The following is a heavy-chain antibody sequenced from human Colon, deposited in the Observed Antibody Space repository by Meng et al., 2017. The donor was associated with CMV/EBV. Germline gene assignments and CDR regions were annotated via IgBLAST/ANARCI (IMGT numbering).Heavy chain of an antibody. CDR1: GFAVTSYN. V-gene: IGHV1-46*01. CDR3: ARDNSVSDESWWFDP. J-gene: IGHJ5*02. Sequence: SGFAVTSYNMHWVRQAPGQGLEWMRVINPSGTHETYAQNIQGRVTMTRDTSTSTDHMELSSMTSEDTDVDYCARDNSVSDESWWFDPWGQGTLVTVSS. CDR2: INPSGTHE. D-gene: IGHD5/OR15-5a*01.